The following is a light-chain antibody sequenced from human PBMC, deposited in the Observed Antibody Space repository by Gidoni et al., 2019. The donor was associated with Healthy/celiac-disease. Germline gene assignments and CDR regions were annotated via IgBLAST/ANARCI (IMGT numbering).Light chain of an antibody. CDR1: QSVSSSY. Sequence: EIVLTQSPGTLSLSPGERATLSCRARQSVSSSYLAWYQQKPGPAPRILIYVASSRATGIPDRFSGSGSGTDFTLTISRLEPEDFAVYYCQQYGSSPSITFGQGTRLEIK. J-gene: IGKJ5*01. CDR3: QQYGSSPSIT. V-gene: IGKV3-20*01. CDR2: VAS.